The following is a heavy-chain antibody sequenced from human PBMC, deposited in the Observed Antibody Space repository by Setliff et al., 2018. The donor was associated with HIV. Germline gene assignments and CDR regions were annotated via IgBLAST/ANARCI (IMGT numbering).Heavy chain of an antibody. CDR2: IYWDDDK. V-gene: IGHV2-5*02. CDR1: GFSLSTSGVG. D-gene: IGHD3-3*02. CDR3: AHILQDPPSHFYYYFYMDV. J-gene: IGHJ6*03. Sequence: SGPTLVNPTQPLTLTCTFSGFSLSTSGVGVGWIRQPPGKALEWLALIYWDDDKRYSPSLKSRLTITKDTSKNQVVLTMTNMDPVDTATYYCAHILQDPPSHFYYYFYMDVWGKGTTVTVSS.